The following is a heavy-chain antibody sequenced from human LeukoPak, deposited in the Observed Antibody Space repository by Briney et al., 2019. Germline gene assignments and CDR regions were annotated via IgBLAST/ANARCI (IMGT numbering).Heavy chain of an antibody. Sequence: ASVKVSCKASGYTFTGYYMHWVRQAPGQGLEWMGWINPNSGGTNYAQKFQGRVTMTRDTSISTAYMELSRLRSDDTAVCYCARAGVVVAATDFDYWGQGTLVTVSS. D-gene: IGHD2-15*01. CDR2: INPNSGGT. J-gene: IGHJ4*02. CDR3: ARAGVVVAATDFDY. V-gene: IGHV1-2*02. CDR1: GYTFTGYY.